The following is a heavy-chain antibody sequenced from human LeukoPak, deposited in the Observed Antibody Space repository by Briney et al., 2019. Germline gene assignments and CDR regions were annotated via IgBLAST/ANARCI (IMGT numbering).Heavy chain of an antibody. CDR2: INPRGST. J-gene: IGHJ3*02. D-gene: IGHD4-17*01. V-gene: IGHV4-34*01. CDR1: GGSLSDHY. CDR3: ASDDYGDLVNAFDI. Sequence: SETLSLTCAVYGGSLSDHYWSWFRQPPGKGLEWIGEINPRGSTIYNPSLKSRVTISVDTSKNQFSLNLSSVTAADTAVYYCASDDYGDLVNAFDIWGQGTMVTVSS.